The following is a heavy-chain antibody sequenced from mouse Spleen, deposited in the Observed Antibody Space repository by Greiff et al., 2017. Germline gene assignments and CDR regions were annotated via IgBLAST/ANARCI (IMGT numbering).Heavy chain of an antibody. CDR3: TRGRSYFDY. J-gene: IGHJ2*01. Sequence: EVQRVESGGGLVQPGGSMKLSCVASGFTFSNYWMNWVRQSPEKGLEWVAEIRLKSNNYATHYAESVKGRFTISSDDSKSSVYLQMNNLRAEDTGIYYCTRGRSYFDYWGQGTTLTVSS. CDR1: GFTFSNYW. V-gene: IGHV6-6*02. CDR2: IRLKSNNYAT.